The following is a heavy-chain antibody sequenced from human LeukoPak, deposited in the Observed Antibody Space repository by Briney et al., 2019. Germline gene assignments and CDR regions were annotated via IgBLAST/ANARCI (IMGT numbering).Heavy chain of an antibody. CDR3: ARRKAGDDWVDP. CDR1: GGSISSIGYY. J-gene: IGHJ5*02. CDR2: IYSLGYT. V-gene: IGHV4-39*02. D-gene: IGHD2-21*02. Sequence: SETLSLTCIVSGGSISSIGYYWDWIRQPPGKGLEWIGSIYSLGYTYHSPSLRSRVTISADTSKSHFSLKVSSVTAADTAVYYCARRKAGDDWVDPWGQGTQVTVSS.